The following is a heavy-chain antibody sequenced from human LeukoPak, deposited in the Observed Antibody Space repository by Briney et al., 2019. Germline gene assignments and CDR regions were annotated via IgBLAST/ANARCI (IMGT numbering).Heavy chain of an antibody. CDR2: IKQDGSEK. V-gene: IGHV3-7*01. Sequence: GGSLRLSCTASGFTFGDYAMNWVRQAPGKGLEWVANIKQDGSEKYYVDSVKGRFTISRDNAKNSVYLQMNSLRAEDTAVYYCARRHHYGFLDSWGQGTLVTVSS. J-gene: IGHJ4*02. CDR1: GFTFGDYA. CDR3: ARRHHYGFLDS. D-gene: IGHD4-17*01.